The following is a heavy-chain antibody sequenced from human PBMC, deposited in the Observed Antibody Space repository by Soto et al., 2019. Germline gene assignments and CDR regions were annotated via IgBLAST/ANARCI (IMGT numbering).Heavy chain of an antibody. Sequence: PGGSLRLSCAASGFTFSSSWMHWVRQAPGKGLVWVSRVSGSSDHTFYADSVKGRFTISRDNSKSTLYLQVNSLRAEDTAVYYCAKATYSSGWRYYFDFWGQGTQVTVSS. CDR1: GFTFSSSW. V-gene: IGHV3-23*01. J-gene: IGHJ4*02. CDR2: VSGSSDHT. CDR3: AKATYSSGWRYYFDF. D-gene: IGHD6-19*01.